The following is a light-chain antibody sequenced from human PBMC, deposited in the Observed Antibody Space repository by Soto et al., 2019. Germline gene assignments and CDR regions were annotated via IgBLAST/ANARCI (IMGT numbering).Light chain of an antibody. V-gene: IGKV1-12*01. J-gene: IGKJ1*01. CDR2: GAS. CDR1: HDVRSW. CDR3: QQANGDPWT. Sequence: DIQMTQSPSSVSASVGDRVTISCRASHDVRSWLAWYQQKPGKAPNLLIYGASTLQSGVPSRFSGSGSGTGFTLTISSLQPEDFAHCYCQQANGDPWTFGQGTKVEIK.